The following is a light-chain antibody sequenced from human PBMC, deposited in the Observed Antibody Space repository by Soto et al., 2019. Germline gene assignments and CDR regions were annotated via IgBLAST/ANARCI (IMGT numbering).Light chain of an antibody. CDR3: QQYFSSWT. Sequence: EIVLTQSPGTLSLSPGERATLSCRASQSISGTFLAWYQHKPGQAPRVLMYGASRRATGIPDRFSGSGSGTDFTLTISRLEPEDFALYYCQQYFSSWTSGQGTKVEMK. CDR1: QSISGTF. CDR2: GAS. V-gene: IGKV3-20*01. J-gene: IGKJ1*01.